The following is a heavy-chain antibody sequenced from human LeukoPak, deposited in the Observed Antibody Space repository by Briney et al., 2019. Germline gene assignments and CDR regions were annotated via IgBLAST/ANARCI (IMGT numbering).Heavy chain of an antibody. CDR1: GGSIRSYF. CDR3: ARDRAGSSWYYFDY. J-gene: IGHJ4*02. V-gene: IGHV4-59*01. CDR2: AYYSGST. Sequence: PSETLSLTCTVSGGSIRSYFWSWIRQPPGKGLEWIGYAYYSGSTNYNPSLKSRVTISVDTSKNQFSLKLSSVTAADTAVYYCARDRAGSSWYYFDYWGQGTLVTVSS. D-gene: IGHD6-13*01.